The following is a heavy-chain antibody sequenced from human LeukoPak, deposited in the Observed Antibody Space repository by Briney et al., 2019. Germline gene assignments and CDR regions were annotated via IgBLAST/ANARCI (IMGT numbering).Heavy chain of an antibody. CDR3: ARDRISINALDM. Sequence: PSETLSLTCSVSGDSITGHYLTWIRQPPGNGLERIGYISHIGSTNYNPSLKSRVTISVDTSKNQLSLKLTSVTAADTALYYCARDRISINALDMWGQGTMVTVSS. CDR2: ISHIGST. CDR1: GDSITGHY. V-gene: IGHV4-59*11. J-gene: IGHJ3*02. D-gene: IGHD1-14*01.